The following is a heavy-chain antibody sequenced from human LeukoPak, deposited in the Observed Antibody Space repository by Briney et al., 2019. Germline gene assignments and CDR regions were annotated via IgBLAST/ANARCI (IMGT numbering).Heavy chain of an antibody. D-gene: IGHD6-13*01. CDR1: GYSFTSYW. CDR3: ARQEQQLESAFDI. V-gene: IGHV5-51*01. Sequence: GESLQISCKGSGYSFTSYWIGWVRQMPGKGLEWMGIIYPGDSDTRYSPSFQGQVTISADKSISTAYLQWSSLKASDTAMYYCARQEQQLESAFDIWGQGTMVTVSS. J-gene: IGHJ3*02. CDR2: IYPGDSDT.